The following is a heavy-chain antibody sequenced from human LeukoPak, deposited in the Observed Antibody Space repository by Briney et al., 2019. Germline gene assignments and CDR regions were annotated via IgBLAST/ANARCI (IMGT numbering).Heavy chain of an antibody. CDR1: GGSISSSSYY. CDR2: IYYSGST. Sequence: PSETLSLTCTVSGGSISSSSYYWGWLRQPPGKGLEWIGSIYYSGSTYYNPPLKSRVTISVDTSKNQFSLKLSSVTAADTAVYYCARQRAADFDYWGQGTLVTVSS. V-gene: IGHV4-39*01. CDR3: ARQRAADFDY. D-gene: IGHD6-25*01. J-gene: IGHJ4*02.